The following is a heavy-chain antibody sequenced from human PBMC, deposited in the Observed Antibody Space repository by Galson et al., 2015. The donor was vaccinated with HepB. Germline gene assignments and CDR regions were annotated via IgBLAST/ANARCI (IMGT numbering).Heavy chain of an antibody. D-gene: IGHD6-13*01. Sequence: SLRLSCAASGFTFSSYGMHWVRQAPGKGLEWVAVIWYDGSNKYYRDSVKGRFTISRDNSKNTLYLQMNSLRDDDTAVYYCARDSGIAGADDYWGQGTLVTVSS. V-gene: IGHV3-33*01. CDR2: IWYDGSNK. J-gene: IGHJ4*02. CDR1: GFTFSSYG. CDR3: ARDSGIAGADDY.